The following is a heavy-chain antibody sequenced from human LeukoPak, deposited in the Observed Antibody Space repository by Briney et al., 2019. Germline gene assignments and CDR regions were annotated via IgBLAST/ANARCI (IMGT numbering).Heavy chain of an antibody. CDR1: GYTFSGSG. CDR2: ISPYNGNT. D-gene: IGHD4/OR15-4a*01. Sequence: ASVKVSCKASGYTFSGSGISWGRQAPGQGLEGMGWISPYNGNTNYAQNLQGRVTMTTDTSTSTAYMDLRSLRSDDTAVYYCARGMRTTTFPDFDYWGQGTLVTVSS. V-gene: IGHV1-18*01. J-gene: IGHJ4*02. CDR3: ARGMRTTTFPDFDY.